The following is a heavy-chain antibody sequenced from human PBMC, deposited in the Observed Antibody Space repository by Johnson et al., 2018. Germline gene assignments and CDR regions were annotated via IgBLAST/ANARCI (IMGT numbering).Heavy chain of an antibody. J-gene: IGHJ1*01. CDR2: IWYDDNN. CDR3: ARDDGRGAEYLQR. CDR1: GFTFSIYG. V-gene: IGHV3-33*01. D-gene: IGHD2-15*01. Sequence: QVQLVQSGGGVVQPGKSLRLSCAASGFTFSIYGMHWVRQAPGKGLEWVATIWYDDNNHYIDSVKGRFTISRDNSKNTLYLQMNSLRAEDTAVYYCARDDGRGAEYLQRGGQGTQVTVSA.